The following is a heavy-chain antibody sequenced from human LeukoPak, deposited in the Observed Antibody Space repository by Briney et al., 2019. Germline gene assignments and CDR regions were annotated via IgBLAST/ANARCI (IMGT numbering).Heavy chain of an antibody. CDR1: GYSISSGYY. CDR3: ARRQLGYYEVY. Sequence: SETLSLTCTVSGYSISSGYYWGWIRQPPGKGLEWIGSIYHSGSTYYNPSLKSRVTISVDTSKNQFSLKLSSVTAADTAVYYCARRQLGYYEVYWGQGTLVTVSS. D-gene: IGHD3-22*01. V-gene: IGHV4-38-2*02. J-gene: IGHJ4*02. CDR2: IYHSGST.